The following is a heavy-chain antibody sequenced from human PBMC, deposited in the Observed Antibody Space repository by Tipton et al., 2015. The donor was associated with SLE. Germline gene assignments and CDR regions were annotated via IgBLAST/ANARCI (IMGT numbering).Heavy chain of an antibody. J-gene: IGHJ5*02. CDR2: IYYSGST. CDR3: ARENCLSSSCQFDP. Sequence: TLSLTCSVSGGSITSGSYYWSWIRQHPGKGLEWIGYIYYSGSTYYNPSLKSRATISLDTSKNQFSLNLSSVTAADTALYYCARENCLSSSCQFDPWGQGTLVTVSS. CDR1: GGSITSGSYY. D-gene: IGHD2-2*01. V-gene: IGHV4-31*03.